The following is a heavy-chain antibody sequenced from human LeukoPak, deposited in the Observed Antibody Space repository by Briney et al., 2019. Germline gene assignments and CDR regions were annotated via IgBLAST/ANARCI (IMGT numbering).Heavy chain of an antibody. CDR1: GFTFSTYG. V-gene: IGHV3-30*02. D-gene: IGHD3-3*01. CDR2: IRYDGSNK. CDR3: ASLGSPFFWSGYYGDY. J-gene: IGHJ4*02. Sequence: GGSLRLSCAASGFTFSTYGMHWVRQAPGKGLEWVAFIRYDGSNKYYADSVKGRFTISRDNSKNTLYLQMNSLRAEDTAVYYCASLGSPFFWSGYYGDYWGQGTLVTVSS.